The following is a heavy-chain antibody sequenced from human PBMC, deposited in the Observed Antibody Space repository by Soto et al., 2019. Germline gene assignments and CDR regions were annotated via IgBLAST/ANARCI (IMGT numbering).Heavy chain of an antibody. V-gene: IGHV3-30*18. CDR3: AKGSSGALYYYGMDV. CDR2: ISYDGSNK. CDR1: GFTFSSYG. J-gene: IGHJ6*02. D-gene: IGHD3-22*01. Sequence: GGSLRLSCAASGFTFSSYGMHWVRQAPGKGLEWVAVISYDGSNKYYADSVKGRFTISRDNSKNTLYLQMNSLRAEDTAVYYCAKGSSGALYYYGMDVWGQGTTVTVSS.